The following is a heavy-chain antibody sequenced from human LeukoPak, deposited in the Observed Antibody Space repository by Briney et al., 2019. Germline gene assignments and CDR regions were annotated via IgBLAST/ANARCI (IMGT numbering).Heavy chain of an antibody. J-gene: IGHJ5*02. CDR3: ARDFREYSSSSDRYRFDP. V-gene: IGHV3-11*04. CDR2: ISSSGSTI. CDR1: GFTFSDYY. D-gene: IGHD6-6*01. Sequence: GGSLRLSCAASGFTFSDYYMSWIRQAPGKGLEWVSYISSSGSTIYYADSVKGRFTISRDNAKNSLYLQMNSLRAEDTAVYYCARDFREYSSSSDRYRFDPWGQGTLVTVSS.